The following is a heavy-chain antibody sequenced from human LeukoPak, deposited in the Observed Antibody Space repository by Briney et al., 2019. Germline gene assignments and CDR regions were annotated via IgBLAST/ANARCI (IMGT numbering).Heavy chain of an antibody. D-gene: IGHD2/OR15-2a*01. CDR3: ARGGGIVPLYY. J-gene: IGHJ4*02. V-gene: IGHV4-59*12. Sequence: SSETLSLTCTVSGGSISSYYWSWIRQPPGKGLEWIGYIYYSGSTNYNPSLKSRVTISVDTSKNQFSLKLSSVTAADTAVYYCARGGGIVPLYYWGQGTLVTVSS. CDR2: IYYSGST. CDR1: GGSISSYY.